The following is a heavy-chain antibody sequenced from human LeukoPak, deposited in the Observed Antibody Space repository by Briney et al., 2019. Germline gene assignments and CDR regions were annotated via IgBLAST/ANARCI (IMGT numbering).Heavy chain of an antibody. CDR2: IDTGDSYT. V-gene: IGHV5-10-1*01. D-gene: IGHD5-18*01. CDR3: ARVIGGYSYGYFDY. Sequence: GESLQISCKGSGSRFTSYWGTWVRQMPGKGREWMGKIDTGDSYTNYSPSFQGHITISVDKSISTAYLQWSSLKASDTAMYYCARVIGGYSYGYFDYWGQGTLVTVSS. J-gene: IGHJ4*02. CDR1: GSRFTSYW.